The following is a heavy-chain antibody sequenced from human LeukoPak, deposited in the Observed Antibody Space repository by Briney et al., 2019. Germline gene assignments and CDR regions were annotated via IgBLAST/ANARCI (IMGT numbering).Heavy chain of an antibody. J-gene: IGHJ4*02. CDR1: GFTVSSNY. CDR3: AREGYDSSGYWRYFDY. Sequence: GGSLRLSCAASGFTVSSNYMSWVRQAPGKGLEWVSVIYSGGSTYYADSVKGRFTISRDNSKNTRYLQMNSLRAEDTAVYYCAREGYDSSGYWRYFDYWGQGTLVTVSS. D-gene: IGHD3-22*01. V-gene: IGHV3-66*02. CDR2: IYSGGST.